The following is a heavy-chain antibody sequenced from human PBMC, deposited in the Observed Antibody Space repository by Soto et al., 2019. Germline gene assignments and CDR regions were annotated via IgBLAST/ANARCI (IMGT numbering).Heavy chain of an antibody. CDR1: GGSISSGVYY. Sequence: SETLFLTCTVSGGSISSGVYYWIWIRQHPGKGLEWIGYIYYSGSTYYNPSLKSRVTISVDTSKNQFSLKLSSVTAADTAVYYCARITGTTYWFDPWGQGTLVTVSS. CDR3: ARITGTTYWFDP. D-gene: IGHD1-7*01. V-gene: IGHV4-31*03. CDR2: IYYSGST. J-gene: IGHJ5*02.